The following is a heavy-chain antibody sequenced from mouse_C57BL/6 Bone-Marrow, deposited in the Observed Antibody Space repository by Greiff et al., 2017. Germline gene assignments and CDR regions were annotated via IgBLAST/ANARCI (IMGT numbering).Heavy chain of an antibody. J-gene: IGHJ1*03. CDR3: ARLELDGSSGDWYCDV. V-gene: IGHV1-85*01. CDR2: IYPRDGST. CDR1: GYTFTSYD. D-gene: IGHD1-1*01. Sequence: VKLMESGPELVKPGASVKLSCKASGYTFTSYDINWVKQRPGQGLEWIGWIYPRDGSTKYNETFKGKANLTVDTSSSTAYMELHSLTSEDSAVYFGARLELDGSSGDWYCDVWGTGTTVTVSS.